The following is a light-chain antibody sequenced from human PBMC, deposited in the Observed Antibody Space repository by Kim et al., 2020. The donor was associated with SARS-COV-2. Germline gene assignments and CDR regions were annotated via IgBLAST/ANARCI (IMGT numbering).Light chain of an antibody. CDR1: QSVIARY. CDR3: LQYGNSPRS. CDR2: GAS. J-gene: IGKJ2*03. Sequence: LATGERATLYCRASQSVIARYLAWYQQKPGQAPRLLIYGASSRATGIPDRFSGSGSGTDFTLTISRLEPGDFAVYYCLQYGNSPRSFGQGTKLEI. V-gene: IGKV3-20*01.